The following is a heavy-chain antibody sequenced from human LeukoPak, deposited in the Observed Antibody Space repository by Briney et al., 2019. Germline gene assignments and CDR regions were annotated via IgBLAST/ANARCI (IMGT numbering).Heavy chain of an antibody. V-gene: IGHV3-30*04. J-gene: IGHJ5*02. D-gene: IGHD6-19*01. CDR1: GFTFSSYA. CDR3: AREGAYSSGWSNWFDP. Sequence: GRSLRLSCAASGFTFSSYAMHWVRQAPGKGLEGVAVISYDGSNKYYADSVKGRFTISRDNSKNTLYLQMNSLRAEDTAVYYCAREGAYSSGWSNWFDPWGQGTLVTVSS. CDR2: ISYDGSNK.